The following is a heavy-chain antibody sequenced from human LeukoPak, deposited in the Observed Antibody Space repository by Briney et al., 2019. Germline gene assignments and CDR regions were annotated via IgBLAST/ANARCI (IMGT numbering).Heavy chain of an antibody. V-gene: IGHV4-39*01. CDR2: MDHRVAT. J-gene: IGHJ4*02. CDR3: ARTYCSTNACPFDR. D-gene: IGHD2-2*01. Sequence: PSETLSLTCTVSGDSISTSSYYWGWIRQPPGKGLEWIGSMDHRVATYYNPSLKSRITTSVDTSKNQFSLKLNSVSAADTAVYYCARTYCSTNACPFDRWGQGTLVTVSS. CDR1: GDSISTSSYY.